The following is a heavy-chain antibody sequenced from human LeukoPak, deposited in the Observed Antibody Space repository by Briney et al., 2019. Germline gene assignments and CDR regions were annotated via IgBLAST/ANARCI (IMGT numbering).Heavy chain of an antibody. Sequence: GGSLRLSCEASGFTFSDFYMNWIRQAPGTGVQWVASISSSGTYTFYTDSVRGRFTVSRDNAKNSLYLQMTSLRADDTAVYYCARDPLDSSGYPEYWGQGTLVTVSS. D-gene: IGHD3-22*01. CDR2: ISSSGTYT. J-gene: IGHJ4*02. V-gene: IGHV3-11*05. CDR1: GFTFSDFY. CDR3: ARDPLDSSGYPEY.